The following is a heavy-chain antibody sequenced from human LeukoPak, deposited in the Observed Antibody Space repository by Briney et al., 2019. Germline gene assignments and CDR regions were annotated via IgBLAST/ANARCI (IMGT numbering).Heavy chain of an antibody. D-gene: IGHD3-16*02. CDR3: ASSSSQLYRRGYYFDY. J-gene: IGHJ4*02. V-gene: IGHV1-18*01. CDR2: ISAYNGNT. Sequence: ASVKVSCKASGYTFTSYGISWVRQAPGQGLEWMGWISAYNGNTNYAQKLQGRVTMTTDTSTSTAYMELRSLRSDDTAVYYCASSSSQLYRRGYYFDYWGQGTLVTVSS. CDR1: GYTFTSYG.